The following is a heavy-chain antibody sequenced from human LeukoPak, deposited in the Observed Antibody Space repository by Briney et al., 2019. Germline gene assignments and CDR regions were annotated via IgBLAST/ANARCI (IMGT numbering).Heavy chain of an antibody. CDR1: GFTFSTYG. V-gene: IGHV3-30*02. CDR2: IRYDGSNK. Sequence: GGSLRLSCTASGFTFSTYGMHWVRQAPGKGLEWVTFIRYDGSNKDYADSVKGRFTISRGNSKNTLYLQMNSLRAEDTAVYYCASGLVRGVVVRYWGQGTLVTVSS. CDR3: ASGLVRGVVVRY. D-gene: IGHD3-10*01. J-gene: IGHJ4*02.